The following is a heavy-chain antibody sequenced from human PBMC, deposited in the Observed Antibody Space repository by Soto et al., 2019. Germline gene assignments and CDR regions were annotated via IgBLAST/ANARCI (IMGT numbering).Heavy chain of an antibody. D-gene: IGHD5-18*01. Sequence: GGSLRLSCAASGFTFSRYAMSWVRQAPGKGLEWVSSISGIGGSTYYADSVKGRFTISRDNSKNALYLQMNSLRAEDSAVFYCAKDGNSYGSDYWGQGTLVTVSP. CDR1: GFTFSRYA. CDR3: AKDGNSYGSDY. J-gene: IGHJ4*02. V-gene: IGHV3-23*01. CDR2: ISGIGGST.